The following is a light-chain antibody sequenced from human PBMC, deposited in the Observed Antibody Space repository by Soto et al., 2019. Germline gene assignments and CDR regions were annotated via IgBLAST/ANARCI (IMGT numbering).Light chain of an antibody. J-gene: IGKJ5*01. V-gene: IGKV1-13*02. CDR2: DVS. CDR3: QQFNVYPIT. CDR1: QDIRGA. Sequence: AIQLTQSPSSLSASVGDRVTITCRASQDIRGALAWYQQKPGKAPKLLIYDVSSLESGVPSRFSGSGSGTDFTFTTSSLQPEDFATYYCQQFNVYPITFGQGTRLEIK.